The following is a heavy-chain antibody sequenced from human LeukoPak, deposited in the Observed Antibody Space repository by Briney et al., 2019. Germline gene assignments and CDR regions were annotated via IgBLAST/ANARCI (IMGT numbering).Heavy chain of an antibody. Sequence: SETLPLTCTVSGGSITSSSYHWGWIRQPPGKGLEWIGSMYYSGSTYHNPSLKSRVTISVDTSKNQFSLKLTSVTAADTAVYYCARDHIVPAAFDPWGQGTLVTVSS. D-gene: IGHD2-2*01. CDR2: MYYSGST. V-gene: IGHV4-39*07. CDR1: GGSITSSSYH. J-gene: IGHJ5*02. CDR3: ARDHIVPAAFDP.